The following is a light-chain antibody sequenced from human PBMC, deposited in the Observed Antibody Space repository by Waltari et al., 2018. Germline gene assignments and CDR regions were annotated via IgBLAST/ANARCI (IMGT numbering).Light chain of an antibody. CDR1: QSISSW. CDR2: KAS. J-gene: IGKJ1*01. Sequence: DIQMTQSPSTLSASVGDRVPITCRASQSISSWLAWYQQKPGKAPKLLIYKASNLENGVPSRFSGSGSGTEFTLTISSLQPDDFATYYCQQYNSYGTFGQGTKVEIK. V-gene: IGKV1-5*03. CDR3: QQYNSYGT.